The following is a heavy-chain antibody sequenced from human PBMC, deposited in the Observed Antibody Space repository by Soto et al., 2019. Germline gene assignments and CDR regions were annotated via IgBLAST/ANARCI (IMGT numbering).Heavy chain of an antibody. Sequence: PGGSLRLSCAASGFNFSSYDMNWVRQAPGKGLEWVSYISSSGRILHYADSLKGRFTISRDNAKNSLYLQMNSLRAEDTAVYYCAFGYSYGHWGYYYGMDVWGQGTTVTVSS. D-gene: IGHD5-18*01. J-gene: IGHJ6*02. V-gene: IGHV3-48*03. CDR2: ISSSGRIL. CDR1: GFNFSSYD. CDR3: AFGYSYGHWGYYYGMDV.